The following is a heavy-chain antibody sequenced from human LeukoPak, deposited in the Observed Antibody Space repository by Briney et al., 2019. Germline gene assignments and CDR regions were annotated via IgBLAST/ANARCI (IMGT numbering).Heavy chain of an antibody. V-gene: IGHV3-21*01. CDR2: ISSSSSYI. Sequence: GGSLRLSCAASGFTFSSYSMNWVRQAPGKGLEWVSSISSSSSYIYYADSVKGRFTISRDNAKNSLYLQMNSLRAEDTAVYYCARVLGGYYYDSSGYYAGMDYWGRGTLVTVSS. CDR3: ARVLGGYYYDSSGYYAGMDY. J-gene: IGHJ4*02. D-gene: IGHD3-22*01. CDR1: GFTFSSYS.